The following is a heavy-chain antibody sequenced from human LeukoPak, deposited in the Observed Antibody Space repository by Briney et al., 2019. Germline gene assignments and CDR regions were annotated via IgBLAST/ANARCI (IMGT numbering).Heavy chain of an antibody. Sequence: GGSLRLSCAASGFTFSSYGMHWVRQAPGKGLEWVAVIWYDGSNKYYADSVKGRFTISRDNSKNTLYLQMNSLRAEDTAVYYCAKVRAYYDFWSGHDAFDIWGQGTMVTVSS. CDR1: GFTFSSYG. CDR2: IWYDGSNK. V-gene: IGHV3-33*06. CDR3: AKVRAYYDFWSGHDAFDI. J-gene: IGHJ3*02. D-gene: IGHD3-3*01.